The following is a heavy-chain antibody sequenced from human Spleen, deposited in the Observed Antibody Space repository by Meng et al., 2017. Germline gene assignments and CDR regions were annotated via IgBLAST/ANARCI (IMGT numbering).Heavy chain of an antibody. CDR2: INQDGSVK. J-gene: IGHJ4*02. CDR1: GFTFSSYW. CDR3: ATSSAAAGND. D-gene: IGHD6-13*01. Sequence: GESLKISCAASGFTFSSYWMHWVRQAPGKGLVWVANINQDGSVKSFVGSVRGRFTISRDNAKNSLYLQMNSLRADDTALYYCATSSAAAGNDWGQGTLVTVSS. V-gene: IGHV3-7*01.